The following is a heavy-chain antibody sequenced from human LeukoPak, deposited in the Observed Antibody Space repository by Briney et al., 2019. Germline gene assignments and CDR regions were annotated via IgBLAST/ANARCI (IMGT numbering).Heavy chain of an antibody. CDR2: IYHSGST. V-gene: IGHV4-4*02. CDR3: ARRRNDAFDI. Sequence: SGTLSLTCGVSGGSISSSYWWSWVRQSPGKGLEWIGEIYHSGSTNYNPSLKSRVTISVDQSKNQFSLKLSSVTAADPAVYYCARRRNDAFDIWGQGTMVTVSS. CDR1: GGSISSSYW. J-gene: IGHJ3*02.